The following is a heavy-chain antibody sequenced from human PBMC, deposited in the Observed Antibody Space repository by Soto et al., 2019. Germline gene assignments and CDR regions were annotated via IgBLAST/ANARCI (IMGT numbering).Heavy chain of an antibody. CDR1: GLNFRSHA. CDR2: ISYDGSNK. Sequence: RHPCTAPGLNFRSHAMHRISHATGKGLEWVAVISYDGSNKYYADSVKGRFTISRDNSKNTLYLQMNSLRAEDTAVYYCARGPCSSTSCYRFDYCGQGTRVT. CDR3: ARGPCSSTSCYRFDY. V-gene: IGHV3-30-3*01. D-gene: IGHD2-2*01. J-gene: IGHJ4*02.